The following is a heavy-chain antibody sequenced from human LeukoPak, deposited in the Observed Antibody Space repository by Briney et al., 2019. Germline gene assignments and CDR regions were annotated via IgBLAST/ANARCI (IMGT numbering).Heavy chain of an antibody. CDR3: ARDSSGYYRGWFDP. Sequence: SQTLSLTCTVSGGSISSGGYYWSWIRQPPGKGLEWIGYIYYSGSTNYNPSLKSRVTISVDTSKNQFSLKLSSVTAADTAVYYCARDSSGYYRGWFDPWGQGTLVTVSS. D-gene: IGHD3-22*01. J-gene: IGHJ5*02. CDR2: IYYSGST. CDR1: GGSISSGGYY. V-gene: IGHV4-61*08.